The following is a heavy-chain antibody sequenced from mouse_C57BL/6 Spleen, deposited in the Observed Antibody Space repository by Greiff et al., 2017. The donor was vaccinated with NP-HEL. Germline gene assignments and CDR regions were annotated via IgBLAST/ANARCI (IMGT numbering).Heavy chain of an antibody. CDR1: GYTFTEYT. V-gene: IGHV1-62-2*01. D-gene: IGHD1-1*01. CDR3: ERHEERDYYGSGYEGVWFAY. Sequence: VKLMESGAELVKPGASVKLSCKASGYTFTEYTIHWVKQRSGQGLEWIGWFYPGSGSIKYNEKFKEKATLTADKSTSTVYMELSRLTSEDSAVYCCERHEERDYYGSGYEGVWFAYWGQGTLVTVSA. CDR2: FYPGSGSI. J-gene: IGHJ3*01.